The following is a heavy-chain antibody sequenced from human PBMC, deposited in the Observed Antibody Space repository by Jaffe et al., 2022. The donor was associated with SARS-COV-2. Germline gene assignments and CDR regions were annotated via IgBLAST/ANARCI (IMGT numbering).Heavy chain of an antibody. CDR1: GFTFSSYA. D-gene: IGHD2-2*01. CDR3: AKDNSDIVVVPAAMRGPLSGGLRWDGGFDY. CDR2: ISGSGGST. V-gene: IGHV3-23*01. Sequence: EVQLLESGGGLVQPGGSLRLSCAASGFTFSSYAMSWVRQAPGKGLEWVSAISGSGGSTYYADSVKGRFTISRDNSKNTLYLQMNSLRAEDTAVYYCAKDNSDIVVVPAAMRGPLSGGLRWDGGFDYWGQGTLVTVSS. J-gene: IGHJ4*02.